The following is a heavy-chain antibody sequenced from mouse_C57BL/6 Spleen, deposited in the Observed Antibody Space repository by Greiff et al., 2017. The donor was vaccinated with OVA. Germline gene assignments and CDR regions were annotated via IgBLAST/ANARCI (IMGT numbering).Heavy chain of an antibody. CDR3: TRRDLLFLMDY. Sequence: VQLQQSGAELVRPGASVTLSCKASGYTFTDYEMHWVKQTPVHGLEWIGAIDPETGGTASNQKFKGKAILTAAKSSSTAYMELRSLTSEDSAVYYCTRRDLLFLMDYWGQGTSVTVSS. V-gene: IGHV1-15*01. D-gene: IGHD2-10*01. CDR2: IDPETGGT. J-gene: IGHJ4*01. CDR1: GYTFTDYE.